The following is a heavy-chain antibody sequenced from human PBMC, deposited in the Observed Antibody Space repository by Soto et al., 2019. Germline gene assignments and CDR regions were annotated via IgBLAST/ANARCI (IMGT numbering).Heavy chain of an antibody. CDR2: ISSNGGST. CDR3: ARDRGGDYDS. V-gene: IGHV3-64*01. J-gene: IGHJ5*02. CDR1: GFTFSSYA. Sequence: GRSLRLSCAASGFTFSSYAMHWVRQAPGKGLEYVSAISSNGGSTYYANSVKGRFTISRDNSKNTLYLQMGSLRAEDMAVYYCARDRGGDYDSWGQGILVTVSS. D-gene: IGHD4-17*01.